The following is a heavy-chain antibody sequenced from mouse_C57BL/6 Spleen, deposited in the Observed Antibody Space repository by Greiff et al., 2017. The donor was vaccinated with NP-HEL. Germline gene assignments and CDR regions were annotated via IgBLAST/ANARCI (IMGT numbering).Heavy chain of an antibody. J-gene: IGHJ3*01. Sequence: EVQLQQSGPVLVKPGASVKMSCKASGYTFTDYYMNWVKQSHGKSLEWIGVINPYNGGTSYNQKFKGKATLTVDKSSSTAYMELNSLTSEDSAVYYCARFSTGTSPCAYWGQGTLVTVSA. CDR2: INPYNGGT. CDR1: GYTFTDYY. D-gene: IGHD4-1*02. V-gene: IGHV1-19*01. CDR3: ARFSTGTSPCAY.